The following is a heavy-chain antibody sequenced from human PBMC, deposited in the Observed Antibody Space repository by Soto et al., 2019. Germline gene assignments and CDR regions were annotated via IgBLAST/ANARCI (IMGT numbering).Heavy chain of an antibody. V-gene: IGHV1-46*01. Sequence: ASVKVSCKASGYTFTSYYMHWVRQAPGQGLEWMGIINPSGGSTSYAQKFQGRVTMTRDTSTSTVYMELSSLRSEDTAVYYCAGAVVVPAAIQGYYYYYGMDVWGQGTRVTVSS. J-gene: IGHJ6*02. CDR1: GYTFTSYY. CDR3: AGAVVVPAAIQGYYYYYGMDV. D-gene: IGHD2-2*02. CDR2: INPSGGST.